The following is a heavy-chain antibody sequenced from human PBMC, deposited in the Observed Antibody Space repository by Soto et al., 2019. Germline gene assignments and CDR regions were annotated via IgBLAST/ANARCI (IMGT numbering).Heavy chain of an antibody. Sequence: ASVKVSCKASGYTFTGYAIHWVRQAPGQRLEWMEWINGGNGDTKYAQKFQGRVTITRDTSAATAYMELTSLGSEDTALYHCGRGYCSSTSCQYYLDFWGQGTPVTVSS. CDR3: GRGYCSSTSCQYYLDF. J-gene: IGHJ4*02. V-gene: IGHV1-3*01. CDR2: INGGNGDT. CDR1: GYTFTGYA. D-gene: IGHD2-2*01.